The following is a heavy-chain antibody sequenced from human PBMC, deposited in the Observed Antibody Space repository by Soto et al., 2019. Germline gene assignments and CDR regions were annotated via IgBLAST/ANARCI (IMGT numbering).Heavy chain of an antibody. CDR1: GYTFTSYY. CDR3: SRGYPPRYQLGNLPGAF. Sequence: QVQLVQSGAEVMQPGASVKVSCKASGYTFTSYYIQWVRQAPGQGLEWMGIINPSGGSTNYAQKFHGRFTMTRDTSTTTVYMELSSLPSVDTAIYYCSRGYPPRYQLGNLPGAFWGQGTLVTVSS. D-gene: IGHD2-2*01. CDR2: INPSGGST. J-gene: IGHJ4*02. V-gene: IGHV1-46*03.